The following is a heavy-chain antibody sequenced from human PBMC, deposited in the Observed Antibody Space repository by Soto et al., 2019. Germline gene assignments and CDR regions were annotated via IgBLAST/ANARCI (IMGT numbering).Heavy chain of an antibody. D-gene: IGHD2-8*01. V-gene: IGHV4-34*01. Sequence: SETLSLTCAVYGGPFSDYYWNWIRQPPGKGLEWIGEINHRGYTNYNPSLKSRVTISVDTSKNSFSLRVSSVTAADTAVYYCARLPYSNMYYDFDSWGQGTPVTVSS. J-gene: IGHJ4*02. CDR1: GGPFSDYY. CDR3: ARLPYSNMYYDFDS. CDR2: INHRGYT.